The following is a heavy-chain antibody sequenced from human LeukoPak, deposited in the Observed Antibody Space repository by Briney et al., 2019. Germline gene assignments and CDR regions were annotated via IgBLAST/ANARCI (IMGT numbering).Heavy chain of an antibody. Sequence: GGSLRLSCAASGFTFSNYGMHWVRQAPGRGLQWVAFISYDGSNKYYADSVKGRFTISRDNSKNTLYLQMNSLRAEDTAVYYCAKDPRRYSRTGGYFDYWGQGTLVTVSS. CDR1: GFTFSNYG. CDR2: ISYDGSNK. CDR3: AKDPRRYSRTGGYFDY. J-gene: IGHJ4*02. D-gene: IGHD6-13*01. V-gene: IGHV3-30*18.